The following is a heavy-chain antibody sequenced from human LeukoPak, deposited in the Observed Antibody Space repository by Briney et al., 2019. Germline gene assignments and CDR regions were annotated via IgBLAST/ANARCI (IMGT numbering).Heavy chain of an antibody. D-gene: IGHD6-13*01. CDR1: GGSISSYY. CDR2: IYYSGST. J-gene: IGHJ3*02. CDR3: ARGQGSSAINDAFDI. Sequence: SETLSLTCTVSGGSISSYYWSWIRQPPGKGLEWIGYIYYSGSTNYNPSLKSRVTISVDTSKNQFSLKLSSVTAADTAVYYCARGQGSSAINDAFDIWGQGTMVTVSS. V-gene: IGHV4-59*01.